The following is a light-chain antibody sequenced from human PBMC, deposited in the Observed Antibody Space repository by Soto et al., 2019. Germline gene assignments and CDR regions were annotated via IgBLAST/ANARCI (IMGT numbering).Light chain of an antibody. CDR2: GAS. CDR3: QQYGSVPLT. V-gene: IGKV3-20*01. Sequence: EIVLTQSPGTLSLSPRERATLSCRASESVSTNYLAWYQQKPGQAPRLLISGASSRATGIPDRFSGSGSGEGFTLAINRLAPEDFAVYYCQQYGSVPLTFGGGTKVEIK. CDR1: ESVSTNY. J-gene: IGKJ4*01.